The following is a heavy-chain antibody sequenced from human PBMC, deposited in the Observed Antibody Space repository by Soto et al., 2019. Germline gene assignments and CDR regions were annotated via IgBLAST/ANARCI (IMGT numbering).Heavy chain of an antibody. D-gene: IGHD2-2*01. V-gene: IGHV3-30-3*01. Sequence: ACKEQGKGLEWVAVISYDGSNKYYADSVKGRFTISRDNSKNTLYLQMNSLRAEDTAVYYCARDGSPVVPAIYYYYYGMDVWGQGTTVTVSS. CDR2: ISYDGSNK. J-gene: IGHJ6*02. CDR3: ARDGSPVVPAIYYYYYGMDV.